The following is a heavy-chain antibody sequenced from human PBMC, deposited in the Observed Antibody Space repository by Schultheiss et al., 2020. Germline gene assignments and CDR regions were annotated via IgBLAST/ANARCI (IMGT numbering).Heavy chain of an antibody. CDR3: AREQWLVGYNWFDP. CDR1: GGSISSSSYY. Sequence: SQTLSLTCTVSGGSISSSSYYWGWIRQPPGKGLEWIGSIYYSGSTYYNPSLKSRVTISVDTSKNQFSLKLSSVTAADTAVYYCAREQWLVGYNWFDPWGQGTLVTVSS. J-gene: IGHJ5*02. CDR2: IYYSGST. D-gene: IGHD6-19*01. V-gene: IGHV4-39*07.